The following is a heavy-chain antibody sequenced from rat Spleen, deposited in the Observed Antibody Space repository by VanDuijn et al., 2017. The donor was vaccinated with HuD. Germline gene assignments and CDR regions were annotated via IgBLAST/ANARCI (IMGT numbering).Heavy chain of an antibody. J-gene: IGHJ1*01. CDR3: TTGMGITDWYFDF. CDR1: GLIFRNYD. Sequence: EVQLVQSGGGLIQPGRSLKLSCAVSGLIFRNYDMAWVRQAPPKGLEWVASISYDGSSTYYRDSVKGRFTIPRDNAKSTLYLQMDSLRSEDTATYYCTTGMGITDWYFDFWGPGTMVTVSS. D-gene: IGHD1-9*01. V-gene: IGHV5S23*01. CDR2: ISYDGSST.